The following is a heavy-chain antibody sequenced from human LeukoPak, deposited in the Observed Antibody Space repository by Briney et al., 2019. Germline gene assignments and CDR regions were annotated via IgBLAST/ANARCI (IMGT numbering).Heavy chain of an antibody. CDR2: VYYSGST. CDR3: ARDVRGWSGFDY. CDR1: GGSINSYY. Sequence: SETLSLTCTVSGGSINSYYWSWIRQSPGKGLEWIGYVYYSGSTKYNPPLKSRVTMSVDTSKNQFSLNLSSVTAADTAVYYCARDVRGWSGFDYWGQGTLVTVSS. J-gene: IGHJ4*02. V-gene: IGHV4-59*12. D-gene: IGHD3-3*01.